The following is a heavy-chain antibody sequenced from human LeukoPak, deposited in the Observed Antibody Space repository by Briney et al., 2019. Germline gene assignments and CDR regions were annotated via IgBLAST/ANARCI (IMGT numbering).Heavy chain of an antibody. J-gene: IGHJ5*02. V-gene: IGHV4-59*01. CDR3: ARDPSYYYDSSGYYGFDP. CDR1: GDSINSYY. CDR2: IYYSGRT. Sequence: SETLSLTCTVSGDSINSYYWNWIRQPPGKGLEWIGYIYYSGRTDYNPSLKSRVTISVDTSKHQFSMKLKSVTAADTAVYYCARDPSYYYDSSGYYGFDPWGQGTLVTVSS. D-gene: IGHD3-22*01.